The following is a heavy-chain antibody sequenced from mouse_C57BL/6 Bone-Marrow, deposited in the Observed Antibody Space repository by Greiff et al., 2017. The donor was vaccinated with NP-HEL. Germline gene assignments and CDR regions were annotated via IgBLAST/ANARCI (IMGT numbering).Heavy chain of an antibody. D-gene: IGHD1-1*01. J-gene: IGHJ4*01. CDR3: ARVLDYYGSSYYAMDY. V-gene: IGHV1-26*01. Sequence: EVQLQESGPELVKPGASVKISCKASGYTFTDYYMNWVKQSHGKSLEWIGDINPNNGGTSYNQKFKGKATLTVDKSSSTAYMELRSLTSEDSAVYYCARVLDYYGSSYYAMDYWGQGTSVTVSS. CDR2: INPNNGGT. CDR1: GYTFTDYY.